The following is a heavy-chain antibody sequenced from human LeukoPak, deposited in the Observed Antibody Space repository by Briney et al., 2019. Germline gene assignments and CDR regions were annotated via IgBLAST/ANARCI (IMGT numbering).Heavy chain of an antibody. V-gene: IGHV1-2*02. CDR2: INPNSGGT. Sequence: GASVKVSCKASGYTFTGYYMHWVRQAPGQGLEGMGRINPNSGGTNYAQKFQGRVTMTRDTSISTAYMELSRLRSDDTAVYYCASFPFVTIMDAFDIWGQGTMVTVSS. D-gene: IGHD3-3*01. CDR3: ASFPFVTIMDAFDI. CDR1: GYTFTGYY. J-gene: IGHJ3*02.